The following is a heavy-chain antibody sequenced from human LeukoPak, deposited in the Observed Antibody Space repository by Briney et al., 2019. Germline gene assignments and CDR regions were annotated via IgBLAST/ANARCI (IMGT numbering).Heavy chain of an antibody. CDR1: GFTFSTYG. D-gene: IGHD6-13*01. CDR3: ARDSSSWYVSEH. Sequence: GGSLRLSCAASGFTFSTYGMNWVRQAPGKGLEWVSYIGTSSSTIYYADSVKGRFTISRDNAKNSLYLQMNSLRAEDTALYYCARDSSSWYVSEHWGQGTLVTVSS. V-gene: IGHV3-48*04. CDR2: IGTSSSTI. J-gene: IGHJ1*01.